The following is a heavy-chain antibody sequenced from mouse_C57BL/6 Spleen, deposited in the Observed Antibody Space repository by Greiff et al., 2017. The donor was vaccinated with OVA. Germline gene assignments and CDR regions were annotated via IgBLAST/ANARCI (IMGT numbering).Heavy chain of an antibody. D-gene: IGHD2-2*01. J-gene: IGHJ3*01. CDR1: GYTFTSYW. Sequence: QVHVKQPGAELVKPGASVKLSCKASGYTFTSYWMHWVKQRPGQGLEWIGMIHPNSGSTNYNEKFKSKATLTVDKSSSTAYMQLSSLTSEDSAVYYCARPIDGYESWFAYWGQGTLVTVSA. CDR3: ARPIDGYESWFAY. V-gene: IGHV1-64*01. CDR2: IHPNSGST.